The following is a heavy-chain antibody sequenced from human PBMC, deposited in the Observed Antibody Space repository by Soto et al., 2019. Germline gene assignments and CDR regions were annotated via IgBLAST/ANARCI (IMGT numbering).Heavy chain of an antibody. V-gene: IGHV1-3*05. D-gene: IGHD1-20*01. J-gene: IGHJ4*02. Sequence: QVQLVQSGAEEKKPGASVKVSCKASGYTFTSYAMHWVRQAPGQRLEWMGWINAGNGNTKYSQKFQGRVTITRDNSASTAYMELSSLRSEDTAVYYCARGITLPTPLDYWGQGTLVTVSS. CDR1: GYTFTSYA. CDR3: ARGITLPTPLDY. CDR2: INAGNGNT.